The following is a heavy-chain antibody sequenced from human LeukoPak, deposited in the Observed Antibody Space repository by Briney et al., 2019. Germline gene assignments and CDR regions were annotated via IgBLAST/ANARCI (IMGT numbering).Heavy chain of an antibody. V-gene: IGHV1-69*04. D-gene: IGHD2-2*01. CDR3: ARDGRYCSSTSCYAGYYGMDV. CDR2: IIPILGIA. CDR1: GGTFSSYA. Sequence: SVKVSCKASGGTFSSYAISWVRQAPGQGLEWMGRIIPILGIANYAQKFQGRVTITADKSTSTAYMELSSLRSEDTAVYYCARDGRYCSSTSCYAGYYGMDVWGQGTTVTVSS. J-gene: IGHJ6*02.